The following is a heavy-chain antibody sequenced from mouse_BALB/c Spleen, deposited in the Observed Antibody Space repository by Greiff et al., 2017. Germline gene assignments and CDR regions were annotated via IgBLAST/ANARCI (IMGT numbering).Heavy chain of an antibody. D-gene: IGHD2-4*01. J-gene: IGHJ3*01. CDR3: ARGGYDDDGGFAY. Sequence: EVQLQQSGAELVKPGASVKLSCTASGFNIKDTYMHWVKQRPEQGLEWIGRIDPANGNTKYDPKFQGKATITADTSSNTAYLQLSSLTSEDTAVYYCARGGYDDDGGFAYWGQGTLVTVSA. CDR2: IDPANGNT. CDR1: GFNIKDTY. V-gene: IGHV14-3*02.